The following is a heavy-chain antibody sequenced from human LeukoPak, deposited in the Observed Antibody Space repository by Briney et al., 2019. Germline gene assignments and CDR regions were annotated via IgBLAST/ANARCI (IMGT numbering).Heavy chain of an antibody. CDR2: INLIFGTA. CDR1: RRTFSSYA. J-gene: IGHJ4*02. D-gene: IGHD4-17*01. V-gene: IGHV1-69*06. Sequence: SSVKVSCKASRRTFSSYAISWVRQAPGQGLEWMGGINLIFGTAYYAQKFQGRVTITADKATSTAYIEMSRLRSEDTAVYFCASGHDYGDYRPSSDYWGQGTLVTVSS. CDR3: ASGHDYGDYRPSSDY.